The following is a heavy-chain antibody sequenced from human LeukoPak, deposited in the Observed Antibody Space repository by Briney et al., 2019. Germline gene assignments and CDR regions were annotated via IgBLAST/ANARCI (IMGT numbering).Heavy chain of an antibody. Sequence: SETLSLTCTVSGGSISSYYWSWIRQPAGKGLEWIGRIYTSGSTNYNPSLKSRVTMSVDTSKNQFSLKLSSVTAADTAVYYCARASQRGFMGYYYYYYMDVWGKGTTVTISS. CDR3: ARASQRGFMGYYYYYYMDV. CDR2: IYTSGST. J-gene: IGHJ6*03. CDR1: GGSISSYY. V-gene: IGHV4-4*07. D-gene: IGHD1-26*01.